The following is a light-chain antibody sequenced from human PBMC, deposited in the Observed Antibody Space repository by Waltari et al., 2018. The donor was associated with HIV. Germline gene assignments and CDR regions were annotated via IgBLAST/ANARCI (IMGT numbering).Light chain of an antibody. V-gene: IGLV2-14*01. CDR1: SRDIGGYNF. CDR3: SSYTSSSTLFV. J-gene: IGLJ1*01. CDR2: DVS. Sequence: QSALTQPASVSGSPGLSITISCTGASRDIGGYNFLSWYQQHPGKAPKLMIYDVSNRPSGVSNRFSGSKSGNTASLTISGLQAEDEADYYCSSYTSSSTLFVFGTGTKVTVL.